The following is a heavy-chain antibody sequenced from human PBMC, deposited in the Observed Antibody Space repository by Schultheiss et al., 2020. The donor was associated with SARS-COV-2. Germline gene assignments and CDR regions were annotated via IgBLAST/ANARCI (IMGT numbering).Heavy chain of an antibody. V-gene: IGHV3-21*01. CDR3: ARARPDKGGSRPYYYDGMDV. D-gene: IGHD6-6*01. J-gene: IGHJ6*02. CDR2: ISSSSSYI. Sequence: GGSLRLSCAASGFTFSSYSMNWVRQAPGKGLEWVSSISSSSSYIYYADSVKGRFTISRDNAKNSLYLQMNSLRAEDTAVYYCARARPDKGGSRPYYYDGMDVWGQGTTVTVAS. CDR1: GFTFSSYS.